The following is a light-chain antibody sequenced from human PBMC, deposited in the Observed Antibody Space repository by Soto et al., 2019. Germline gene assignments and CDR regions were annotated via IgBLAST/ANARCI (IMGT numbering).Light chain of an antibody. CDR2: AAS. J-gene: IGKJ1*01. CDR1: QSISSY. V-gene: IGKV1-39*01. Sequence: EIQMTQSASSVSSSVGERVTITCIARQSISSYFNWYPQKPGKAPKLLIYAASSLQRGVPSRFSGSGSGTDFTLPISSLQPEDFATYYCHQSYSTLWTFGQGTKV. CDR3: HQSYSTLWT.